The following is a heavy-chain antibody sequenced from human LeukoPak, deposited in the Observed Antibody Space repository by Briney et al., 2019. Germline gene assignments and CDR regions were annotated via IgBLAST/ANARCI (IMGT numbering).Heavy chain of an antibody. CDR2: ISGSGGST. V-gene: IGHV3-23*01. D-gene: IGHD6-6*01. CDR1: GFTFSSYA. Sequence: GGSLRLSCAASGFTFSSYAMSWVRQAPGKGLEWVSAISGSGGSTYYADSVKGRFTISRDNSKNILYLQMNSLRAEDTAVYYCATSRGSFLWPIAYWGQGTLVTVSS. CDR3: ATSRGSFLWPIAY. J-gene: IGHJ4*02.